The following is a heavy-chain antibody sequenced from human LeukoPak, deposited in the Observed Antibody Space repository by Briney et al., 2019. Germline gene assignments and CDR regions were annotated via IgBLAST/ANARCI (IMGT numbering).Heavy chain of an antibody. CDR3: AREYPTDSSSWHRYFDY. CDR2: ISYDGSNK. Sequence: PGRSLRLSCAASGFTFSSYAMHGVRQAPGKGLEWVAVISYDGSNKYYADSVKGRFTISRDNSKNTLYLQMNSLRAEDTAVYYCAREYPTDSSSWHRYFDYWGQGTLVTVSS. D-gene: IGHD6-13*01. V-gene: IGHV3-30-3*01. J-gene: IGHJ4*02. CDR1: GFTFSSYA.